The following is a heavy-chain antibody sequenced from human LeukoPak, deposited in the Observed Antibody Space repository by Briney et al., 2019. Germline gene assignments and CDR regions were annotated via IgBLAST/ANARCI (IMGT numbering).Heavy chain of an antibody. J-gene: IGHJ4*02. CDR2: ISRSSSTI. CDR1: GFTFSSYS. Sequence: GGSLRLSCAASGFTFSSYSMNWVRQAPGKGLEGVGFISRSSSTIDYADPAKGRSTISRDNAKNSLYLQMNSPRAEDTAVYYCARDRGASYSAIDSWGQGTLVTVSS. D-gene: IGHD1-26*01. V-gene: IGHV3-48*04. CDR3: ARDRGASYSAIDS.